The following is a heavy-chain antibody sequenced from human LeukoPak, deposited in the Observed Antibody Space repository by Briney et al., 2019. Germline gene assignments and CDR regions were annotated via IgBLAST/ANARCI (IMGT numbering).Heavy chain of an antibody. CDR2: IYYSGST. CDR3: ARASSSWSEDY. CDR1: GDSIISSGYY. J-gene: IGHJ4*02. D-gene: IGHD6-13*01. V-gene: IGHV4-31*03. Sequence: PSETLSLTCTVSGDSIISSGYYWSWFRQHPGKGLEWIEYIYYSGSTYYNTSLKSRVTISVDTSKNQFSLKLSSVTAADTAVYYCARASSSWSEDYWGQGTLGTVS.